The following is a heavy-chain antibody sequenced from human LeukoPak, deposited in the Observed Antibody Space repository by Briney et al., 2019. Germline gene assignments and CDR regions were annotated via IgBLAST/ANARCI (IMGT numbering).Heavy chain of an antibody. CDR3: ARAKNYWSDY. Sequence: GASVKVSCKASGGTFSSYAISWVRQAPGQGLEWMGWISAYNGNTNYAQKLQGRVTMTTDTSTSTAYMELRSLRSDDTAVYYCARAKNYWSDYWGQGTLVTVSS. CDR2: ISAYNGNT. J-gene: IGHJ4*02. D-gene: IGHD1-1*01. CDR1: GGTFSSYA. V-gene: IGHV1-18*01.